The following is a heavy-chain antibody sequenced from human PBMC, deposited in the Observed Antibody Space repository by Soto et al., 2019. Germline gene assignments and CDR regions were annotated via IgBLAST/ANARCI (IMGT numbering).Heavy chain of an antibody. CDR1: GCSISSGDYY. CDR2: IYYSGST. CDR3: ARGGTTVHYDILTGFVDYYYGMDV. V-gene: IGHV4-30-4*01. D-gene: IGHD3-9*01. J-gene: IGHJ6*02. Sequence: SETLSLTCPVSGCSISSGDYYWSWIRQPPGKGLEWIGYIYYSGSTYYNQSLKSRVTISVDTSKNQFSMKLSSVTAADTAVYYCARGGTTVHYDILTGFVDYYYGMDVWGQGTTVT.